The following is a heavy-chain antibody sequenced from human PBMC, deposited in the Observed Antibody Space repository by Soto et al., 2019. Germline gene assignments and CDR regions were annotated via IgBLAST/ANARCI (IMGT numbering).Heavy chain of an antibody. Sequence: GGSLRLSCAASGFTFSSYAMHWVRQAPGKGLEWVAVISYDGSNKYYADSVKGRFTISRDNSKNTLYLQMNSLRAEDTAVYYCARDGYMIVVEPPQHWGLGT. V-gene: IGHV3-30-3*01. D-gene: IGHD3-22*01. CDR3: ARDGYMIVVEPPQH. CDR2: ISYDGSNK. J-gene: IGHJ1*01. CDR1: GFTFSSYA.